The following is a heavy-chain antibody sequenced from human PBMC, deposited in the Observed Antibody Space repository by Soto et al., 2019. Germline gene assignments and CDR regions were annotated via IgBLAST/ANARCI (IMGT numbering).Heavy chain of an antibody. Sequence: SETLSLTGTVSGGSFSSGSYYWSWILQPPGKGLEWIGYIYYSGSTNYNPSLKSRVTISVDTSKNQFSLKLSSVTAADTAVSYCASLFTTRRAYYGMAVWGQGTTVTVSS. V-gene: IGHV4-61*01. D-gene: IGHD2-2*01. J-gene: IGHJ6*02. CDR2: IYYSGST. CDR3: ASLFTTRRAYYGMAV. CDR1: GGSFSSGSYY.